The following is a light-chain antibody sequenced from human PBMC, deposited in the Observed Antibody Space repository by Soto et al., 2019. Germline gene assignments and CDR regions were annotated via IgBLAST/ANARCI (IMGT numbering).Light chain of an antibody. V-gene: IGKV3-15*01. CDR1: QSVSGN. CDR3: QQYNKWPLT. J-gene: IGKJ1*01. CDR2: DAS. Sequence: EIVMTQSPATLSVSPGERATLSCRASQSVSGNLAWYQQKPGQAPSVVIYDASTRAAGIPARFSGSGSGTELTLNISSLQSEDFAVYSCQQYNKWPLTFGQGTKVEIK.